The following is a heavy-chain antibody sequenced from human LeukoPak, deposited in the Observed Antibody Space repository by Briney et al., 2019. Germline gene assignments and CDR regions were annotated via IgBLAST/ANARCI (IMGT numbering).Heavy chain of an antibody. CDR3: ARGDYGGWAEYFLH. Sequence: SVKVSCKASGGTFSTYSINWVRQAPGQGLEWMGGIIPMFGATNHALNFQGRVTFTADGSTSTAYMELSSLRSDDTAVYYCARGDYGGWAEYFLHWGQGSLVIVSS. CDR1: GGTFSTYS. J-gene: IGHJ1*01. D-gene: IGHD4-23*01. V-gene: IGHV1-69*13. CDR2: IIPMFGAT.